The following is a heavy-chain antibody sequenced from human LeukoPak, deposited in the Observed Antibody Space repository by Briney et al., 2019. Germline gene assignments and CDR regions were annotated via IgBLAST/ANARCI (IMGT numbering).Heavy chain of an antibody. CDR3: AREVPSHSSGWYYFDY. V-gene: IGHV1-46*01. Sequence: VSVKVSCKASGYTFTSYYMHWVRQAPGQGLEWMGIINPSGGSTSYAQKFQGRVTMTRDTSTSTVYMELSSLRSEDTAVYYCAREVPSHSSGWYYFDYWGQGTLVTVSS. D-gene: IGHD6-19*01. CDR2: INPSGGST. J-gene: IGHJ4*02. CDR1: GYTFTSYY.